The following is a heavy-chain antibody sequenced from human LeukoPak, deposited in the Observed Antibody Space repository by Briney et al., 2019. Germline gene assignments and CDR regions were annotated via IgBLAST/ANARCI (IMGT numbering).Heavy chain of an antibody. CDR1: GYTFTNYG. Sequence: ASVTVSCKASGYTFTNYGMNWLRQAPGQGLEWMGCISSYSGTIRYAQNLQGRVTMTTDTSKSTAYMELSSLGSDATAVYYWGRSFGNYYGSASRHIFFDYWGQGTLVTVSS. V-gene: IGHV1-18*01. CDR2: ISSYSGTI. J-gene: IGHJ4*02. CDR3: GRSFGNYYGSASRHIFFDY. D-gene: IGHD3-10*01.